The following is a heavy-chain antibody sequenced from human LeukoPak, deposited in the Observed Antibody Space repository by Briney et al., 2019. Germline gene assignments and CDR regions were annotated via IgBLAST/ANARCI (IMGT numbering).Heavy chain of an antibody. D-gene: IGHD5-18*01. CDR1: SVSISSYY. CDR3: ARDRDGYSYGFPGYAFDI. Sequence: SETLSLTCTVSSVSISSYYWSWIRQPPGKGLEWIGFIYYSGSTNYNPSLKSRVTISVDTSKNQFSLKLSSVTAADTAVYYCARDRDGYSYGFPGYAFDIWGQGTMVTVSS. V-gene: IGHV4-59*01. CDR2: IYYSGST. J-gene: IGHJ3*02.